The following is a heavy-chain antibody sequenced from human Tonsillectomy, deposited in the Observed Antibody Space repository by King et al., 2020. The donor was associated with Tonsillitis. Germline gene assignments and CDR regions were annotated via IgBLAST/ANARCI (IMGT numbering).Heavy chain of an antibody. J-gene: IGHJ4*02. CDR1: RYSFTSYW. D-gene: IGHD1-14*01. CDR2: IYPGDSQT. Sequence: QLVQSGAEVKKPGESLKISCKGSRYSFTSYWIGWVRQMPGKGLEWMGIIYPGDSQTRYSPSFQGQVTISADKSISTAYLQWSSLKASDTAMYYCARRRLGTPSEYYFDYWGQGTLVTVSS. CDR3: ARRRLGTPSEYYFDY. V-gene: IGHV5-51*01.